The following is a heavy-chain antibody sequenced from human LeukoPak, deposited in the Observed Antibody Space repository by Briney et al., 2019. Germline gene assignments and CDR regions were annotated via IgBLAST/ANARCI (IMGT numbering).Heavy chain of an antibody. CDR1: GFTFSSYG. CDR2: IRYDGSNK. J-gene: IGHJ6*03. V-gene: IGHV3-30*02. Sequence: GGSLRLSCAASGFTFSSYGIHWARQAPGKGLEWVAFIRYDGSNKYYTDSVKGRFTISRDNSKNTLYLQMNSLRAEDTAVYYCAKGRGWEASYYYYYMDVWGKGTTVTISS. CDR3: AKGRGWEASYYYYYMDV. D-gene: IGHD1-26*01.